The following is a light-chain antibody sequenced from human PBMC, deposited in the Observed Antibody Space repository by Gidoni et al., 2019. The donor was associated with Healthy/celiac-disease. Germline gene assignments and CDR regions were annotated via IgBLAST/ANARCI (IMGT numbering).Light chain of an antibody. CDR2: EVS. CDR3: SSYTSSSTLVV. CDR1: SSDVGGYNY. J-gene: IGLJ2*01. Sequence: QSALTQSASVSVSPGQSITISCTGTSSDVGGYNYVSWYQQHPGKAPKLMIYEVSNRPSGVSNRFSGSKSGNTASLTISGLQAEDEADYYCSSYTSSSTLVVFGGGTKLTVL. V-gene: IGLV2-14*01.